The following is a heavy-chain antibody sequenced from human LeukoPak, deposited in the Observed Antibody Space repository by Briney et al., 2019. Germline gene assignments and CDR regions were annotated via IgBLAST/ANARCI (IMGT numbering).Heavy chain of an antibody. J-gene: IGHJ3*02. V-gene: IGHV1-2*02. CDR2: INPNSGGT. CDR3: ARDFHRSTHDQSSAFDI. CDR1: GYTFTGYY. D-gene: IGHD6-6*01. Sequence: VASVKVSCKASGYTFTGYYMHWVRQAPGQGLEWMGWINPNSGGTNYAQKFQGRVTMTRDTSISTAYMELSRLRSDDTAVYYCARDFHRSTHDQSSAFDIWGQGTMVTVSS.